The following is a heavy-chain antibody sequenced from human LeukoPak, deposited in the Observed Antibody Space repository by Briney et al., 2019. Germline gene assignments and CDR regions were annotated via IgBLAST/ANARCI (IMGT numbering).Heavy chain of an antibody. D-gene: IGHD3-3*01. J-gene: IGHJ6*03. V-gene: IGHV3-30*02. CDR3: ARDSLTYDFWSGYYTGSYYMDV. CDR1: GFTFSSYG. Sequence: GGSLRLSCAASGFTFSSYGMHWVRQAPGKGLEWVAFIRYDGSNKYYADSVKGRFTISRDNAKNSLYLQMNSLRAEDTAVYYCARDSLTYDFWSGYYTGSYYMDVWGKGTTVTVSS. CDR2: IRYDGSNK.